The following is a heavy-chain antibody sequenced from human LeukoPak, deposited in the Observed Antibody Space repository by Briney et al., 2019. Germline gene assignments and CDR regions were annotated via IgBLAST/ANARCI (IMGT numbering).Heavy chain of an antibody. D-gene: IGHD6-19*01. V-gene: IGHV4-59*01. CDR3: ARGFSAVAGQFDY. CDR2: ISYSGST. J-gene: IGHJ4*02. CDR1: GFTFSTYA. Sequence: PGGSLRLSCVASGFTFSTYAMNWIRQPPGKGLEWIGYISYSGSTKYNPSLKSRVTISVDTSKNQFSLKLSSVTAADTAVYYCARGFSAVAGQFDYWGQGTLVTVSS.